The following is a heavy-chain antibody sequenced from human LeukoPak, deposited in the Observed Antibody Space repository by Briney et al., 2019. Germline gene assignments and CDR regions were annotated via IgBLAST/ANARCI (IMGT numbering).Heavy chain of an antibody. CDR2: INPHSGGI. V-gene: IGHV1-2*02. CDR3: ARGRDGYTYFDC. J-gene: IGHJ4*02. CDR1: GYTLTAYD. D-gene: IGHD5-24*01. Sequence: ASVKVSCKASGYTLTAYDVHWVRQAPGQGHEWMGWINPHSGGISYEERFQGRVTMTRDTSISTAYMELSSLRSDDTAVYYCARGRDGYTYFDCWGQGTLVTVSS.